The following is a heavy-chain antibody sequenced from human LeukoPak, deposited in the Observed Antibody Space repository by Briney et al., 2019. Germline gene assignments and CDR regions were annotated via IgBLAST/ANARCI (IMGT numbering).Heavy chain of an antibody. CDR2: ILYSGST. CDR1: GGSITSYY. J-gene: IGHJ4*02. CDR3: ARGFADSSGYLLSYFDY. V-gene: IGHV4-59*01. Sequence: PSETLSLTCTVSGGSITSYYGSWIRQPPGKGLEWIGSILYSGSTNYSPSLKSRVTISIDTSKNQFSLKLTSVTAAATAVYYCARGFADSSGYLLSYFDYWGQGTLVTVSS. D-gene: IGHD3-22*01.